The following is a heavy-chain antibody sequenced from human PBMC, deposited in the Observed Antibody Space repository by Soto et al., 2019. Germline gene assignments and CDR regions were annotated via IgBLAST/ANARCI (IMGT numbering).Heavy chain of an antibody. J-gene: IGHJ4*02. CDR2: ISGSTANT. CDR1: GFTFNNYG. D-gene: IGHD2-15*01. V-gene: IGHV3-23*01. Sequence: PGGSLRLSCAASGFTFNNYGMHWVRQAPGKGPEWVSSISGSTANTYYANSVKGRFTISRDNSKNTLFLQMNSLRAEDTAIYYCARRNYSGNGSYTLDYWGLGTQVTVSS. CDR3: ARRNYSGNGSYTLDY.